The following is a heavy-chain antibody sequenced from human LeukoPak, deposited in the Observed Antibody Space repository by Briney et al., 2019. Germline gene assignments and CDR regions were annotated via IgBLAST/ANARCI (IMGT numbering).Heavy chain of an antibody. J-gene: IGHJ3*02. CDR3: ARTEYYYDSSGHPRSNAFDI. D-gene: IGHD3-22*01. CDR1: GYTFTTYY. V-gene: IGHV1-46*01. CDR2: INPSGGST. Sequence: ASVKVSCKAAGYTFTTYYMHWVRQAPGQGLEWMGTINPSGGSTSYAQKLQGRVTMTTDTSTSTAYMELRSLRSDDTAVYYCARTEYYYDSSGHPRSNAFDIWGQGTMVTVSS.